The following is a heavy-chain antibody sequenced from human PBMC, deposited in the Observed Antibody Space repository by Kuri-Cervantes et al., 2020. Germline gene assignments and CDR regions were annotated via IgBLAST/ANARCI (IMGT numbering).Heavy chain of an antibody. D-gene: IGHD4-23*01. J-gene: IGHJ4*02. CDR3: ARDPIYGGNSGVDY. CDR2: ISIGSSTT. CDR1: GFTFSSYS. Sequence: GGSLRLSCAASGFTFSSYSLDWVRQAPGKGLEWVSYISIGSSTTRYADSVKGRFTISRDNAKNSLYLQMDSLRDEDTAVYYCARDPIYGGNSGVDYWGQGTLVTVSS. V-gene: IGHV3-48*02.